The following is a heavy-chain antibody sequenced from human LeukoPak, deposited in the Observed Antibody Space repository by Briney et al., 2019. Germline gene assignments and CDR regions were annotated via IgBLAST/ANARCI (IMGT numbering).Heavy chain of an antibody. CDR2: INSDGSST. J-gene: IGHJ4*02. CDR1: GFTFSGYW. CDR3: ARGPYDFWSGYIFDY. Sequence: PGGSLRLSCAASGFTFSGYWMHWVRQAPGKGLVWVSRINSDGSSTSYADSVKGRFTISRDNAKNTLYLQMNSLRAEDTAVYYCARGPYDFWSGYIFDYWGQGTLVTVSS. V-gene: IGHV3-74*01. D-gene: IGHD3-3*01.